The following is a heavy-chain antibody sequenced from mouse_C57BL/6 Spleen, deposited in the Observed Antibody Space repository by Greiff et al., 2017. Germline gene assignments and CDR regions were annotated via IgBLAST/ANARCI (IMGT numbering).Heavy chain of an antibody. J-gene: IGHJ4*01. CDR2: ISDGGSYT. Sequence: EVMLVESGGGLVKPGGSLKLSCAASGFTFSSYAMSWVRQTPEKRLEWVATISDGGSYTYYPDNVKGRFTISRDNAKHNLYLQMSHLKSEDTAMYYCAREHEEGAMDYWGQGTSVTVSS. CDR1: GFTFSSYA. V-gene: IGHV5-4*01. CDR3: AREHEEGAMDY.